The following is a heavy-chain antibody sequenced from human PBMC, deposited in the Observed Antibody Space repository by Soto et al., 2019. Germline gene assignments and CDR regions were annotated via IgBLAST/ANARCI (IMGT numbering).Heavy chain of an antibody. V-gene: IGHV4-59*01. CDR3: ARAGPSSIAAAGMDV. Sequence: SETLSLTCTVSGGSISSYYWSWIRQPPGKGLEWIGYIYYSGSTNYNPSLKSRVTISVDTSKNQFSLKLSSVTAADTAVYYCARAGPSSIAAAGMDVWGQGTTVTVSS. J-gene: IGHJ6*02. CDR1: GGSISSYY. D-gene: IGHD6-13*01. CDR2: IYYSGST.